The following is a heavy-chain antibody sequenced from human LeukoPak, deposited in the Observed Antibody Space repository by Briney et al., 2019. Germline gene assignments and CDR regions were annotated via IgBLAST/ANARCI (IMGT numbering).Heavy chain of an antibody. J-gene: IGHJ5*02. CDR2: INPSGGST. V-gene: IGHV1-46*01. CDR3: AKGGVGADNWFDP. Sequence: ASVKVSCTASGYTFTSYYMHWVRQAPGQGLEWMGIINPSGGSTSYAQKFQGRVTMTRDMSTSTVYMELSSLRSEDTAVYYCAKGGVGADNWFDPWGQGTLVTVSS. CDR1: GYTFTSYY. D-gene: IGHD1-26*01.